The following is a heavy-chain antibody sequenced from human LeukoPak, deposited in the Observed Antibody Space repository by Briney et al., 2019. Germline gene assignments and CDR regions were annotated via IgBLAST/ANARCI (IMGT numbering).Heavy chain of an antibody. CDR3: ARAYSSSRYDAFDL. CDR1: GFIFGDYW. Sequence: GGSLRLSCAASGFIFGDYWMSWVRQAPGKGLEWVANIKEDGSEKYYVDSVKGRFTISRDNAKNSLYLQMNSLRAEDTAVYYCARAYSSSRYDAFDLWGQGTMVTVSS. CDR2: IKEDGSEK. D-gene: IGHD6-13*01. J-gene: IGHJ3*01. V-gene: IGHV3-7*01.